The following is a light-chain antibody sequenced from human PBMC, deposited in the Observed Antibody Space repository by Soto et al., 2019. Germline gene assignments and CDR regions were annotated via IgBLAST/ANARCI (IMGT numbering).Light chain of an antibody. Sequence: SVVSQPASVSGSPGQSIYISGTGSSTDVGIYNYVSSYQQHPGKVPKLIIYEVSNRPSGVSNRFSGSKSGNTASLTISGLQAEDEADYYCSSYTTSSTPVFGTGTNVTVL. J-gene: IGLJ1*01. CDR3: SSYTTSSTPV. CDR1: STDVGIYNY. V-gene: IGLV2-14*01. CDR2: EVS.